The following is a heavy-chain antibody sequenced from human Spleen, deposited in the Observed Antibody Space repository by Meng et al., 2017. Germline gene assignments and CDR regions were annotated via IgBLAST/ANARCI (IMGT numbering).Heavy chain of an antibody. CDR1: GGSFGDYY. CDR3: ARGPTTMAHDFDY. J-gene: IGHJ4*02. D-gene: IGHD4-11*01. CDR2: INHSGST. V-gene: IGHV4-34*01. Sequence: QVQFTSGAQGLSTALGTLSPTFFASGGSFGDYYWSWSRQPPGKGLEWIGEINHSGSTNYNPSLESRSTISVDTSQNNLSLKLSSVTAADSAVYYCARGPTTMAHDFDYWGQGTLVTVSS.